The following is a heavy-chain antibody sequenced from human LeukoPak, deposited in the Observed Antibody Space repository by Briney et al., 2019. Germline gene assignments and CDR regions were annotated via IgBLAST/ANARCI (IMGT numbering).Heavy chain of an antibody. CDR3: SKWKAIVLVPAARSPIDY. J-gene: IGHJ4*02. CDR1: GFTFSSYS. Sequence: GGSLRLSCAASGFTFSSYSMNWVRQAPGKGLEWVSSISSSSSYIYYADSVKGRFTISRDNAKNSLYLQMNSLRAEDTAVYYCSKWKAIVLVPAARSPIDYWGQGTLVTVSS. CDR2: ISSSSSYI. V-gene: IGHV3-21*04. D-gene: IGHD2-2*01.